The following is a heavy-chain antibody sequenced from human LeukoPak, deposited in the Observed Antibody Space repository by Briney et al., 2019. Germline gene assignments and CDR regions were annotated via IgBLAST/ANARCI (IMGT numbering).Heavy chain of an antibody. D-gene: IGHD2-2*01. CDR1: GFTFSSYG. CDR3: AKDRRYCTSTTCPEY. CDR2: ISGSGGST. Sequence: GGSLRLSCAASGFTFSSYGMSWVRQAPGKGLEWVSAISGSGGSTYYADSVKGRFTISRDNSKNTLSLQMNSLRTEDTAVYYCAKDRRYCTSTTCPEYWGQGILVTVSS. V-gene: IGHV3-23*01. J-gene: IGHJ4*02.